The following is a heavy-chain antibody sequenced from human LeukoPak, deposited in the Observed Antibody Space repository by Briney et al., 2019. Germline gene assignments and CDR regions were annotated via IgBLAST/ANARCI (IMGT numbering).Heavy chain of an antibody. Sequence: ASVKVSCKASGFIFTGYYIDWILQAPGQGLEWMGRINPKSGGTNYAQKFQGRVTMTRDTSTSTAYMELSRLKFDDTGVYYCASERLGYNWFDPWGQGTLVTVSS. V-gene: IGHV1-2*05. CDR2: INPKSGGT. CDR1: GFIFTGYY. D-gene: IGHD3-16*01. CDR3: ASERLGYNWFDP. J-gene: IGHJ5*02.